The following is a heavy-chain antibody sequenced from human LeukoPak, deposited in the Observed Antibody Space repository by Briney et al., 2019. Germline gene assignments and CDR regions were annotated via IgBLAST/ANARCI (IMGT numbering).Heavy chain of an antibody. V-gene: IGHV4-59*01. CDR3: ARLYSSSLGRVFDY. J-gene: IGHJ4*02. Sequence: SETLSLTCTVSGGSISSYYWSWIRQPPGKGLEWIGYISYSGSTNYSPSLKSRVTISVDTSKNQFSLKLSSVTAADTAIYYCARLYSSSLGRVFDYWGQGTLVTVSS. CDR2: ISYSGST. CDR1: GGSISSYY. D-gene: IGHD6-13*01.